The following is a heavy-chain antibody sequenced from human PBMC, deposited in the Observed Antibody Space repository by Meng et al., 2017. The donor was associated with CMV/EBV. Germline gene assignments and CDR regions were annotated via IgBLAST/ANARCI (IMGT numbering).Heavy chain of an antibody. CDR3: ARNPLKAHLGWELTNFDY. Sequence: SETLSLTCTAPGGSISSSSYYWGWIRQPPGKGLEWIGSIYYSGSTYYNPSLKSRVTISVDTSKNQFSLKLSSVTAADTAVYYCARNPLKAHLGWELTNFDYWGQGTLVTVSS. CDR2: IYYSGST. J-gene: IGHJ4*02. V-gene: IGHV4-39*07. D-gene: IGHD1-26*01. CDR1: GGSISSSSYY.